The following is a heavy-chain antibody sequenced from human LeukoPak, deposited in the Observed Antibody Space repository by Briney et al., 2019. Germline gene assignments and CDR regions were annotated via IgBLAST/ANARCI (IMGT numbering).Heavy chain of an antibody. J-gene: IGHJ5*02. Sequence: APVKVSCKASGYIFTSYAMHWVRQAPGQRLEWMGWINGGKGNIKYSQKFQGRVTISKDTSARTAYMELSSLRSEDTAVYYCERSRTDDYGDWWWFDPWGQGTLVTVSS. CDR2: INGGKGNI. V-gene: IGHV1-3*01. D-gene: IGHD4-17*01. CDR3: ERSRTDDYGDWWWFDP. CDR1: GYIFTSYA.